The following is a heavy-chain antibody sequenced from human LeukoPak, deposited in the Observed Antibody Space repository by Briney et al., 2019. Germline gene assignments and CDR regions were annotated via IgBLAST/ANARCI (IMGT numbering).Heavy chain of an antibody. CDR2: IYYSGST. D-gene: IGHD4-23*01. Sequence: SETLSLTCTVSGGSISSSSYYWGWIRQPPGKGLEWIGSIYYSGSTYYNPSLKSRVTISVDTSKNQFSLKLSSVTAADTAVYYCARYYGGNSDWGQGTLVTVSS. CDR3: ARYYGGNSD. J-gene: IGHJ4*02. CDR1: GGSISSSSYY. V-gene: IGHV4-39*07.